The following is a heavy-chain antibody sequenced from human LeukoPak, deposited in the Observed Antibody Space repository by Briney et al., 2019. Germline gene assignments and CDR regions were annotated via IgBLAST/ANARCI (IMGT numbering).Heavy chain of an antibody. V-gene: IGHV1-69*05. J-gene: IGHJ4*02. CDR1: GGTFSSYA. D-gene: IGHD7-27*01. CDR2: IIPIFGTA. CDR3: AREDPNWGSIQLDY. Sequence: SVKVSCKASGGTFSSYAISWVRQAPGQGLEWMGRIIPIFGTANYAQKFQSRVTITTDESTSTAYMELSSLRSEDTAVYYCAREDPNWGSIQLDYWGQGTLVTVSS.